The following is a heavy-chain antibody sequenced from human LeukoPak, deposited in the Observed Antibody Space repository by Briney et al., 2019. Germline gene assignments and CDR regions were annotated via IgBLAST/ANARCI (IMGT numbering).Heavy chain of an antibody. CDR3: ARGGVVPADDAFDI. Sequence: GASVKVSCKVSGYTFGVYGISWVRQAPGQGLEWMGWISAYNGNTNYAQKLQGRVTMTTDTSTSTAYMELRSLRSDDTAVYYCARGGVVPADDAFDIWGQGTMVTVSS. J-gene: IGHJ3*02. CDR2: ISAYNGNT. V-gene: IGHV1-18*01. CDR1: GYTFGVYG. D-gene: IGHD2-2*01.